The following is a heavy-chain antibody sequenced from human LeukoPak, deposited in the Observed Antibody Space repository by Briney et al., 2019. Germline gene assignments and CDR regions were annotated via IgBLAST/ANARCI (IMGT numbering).Heavy chain of an antibody. V-gene: IGHV5-51*01. Sequence: GESLKISCKGSGYSFTSYWIGWVRQMPGKGLEWMGIIYPGDSDTRYSPSSQGQVAISADKSISTAYLQWSSLKASDTAMYYCARAPYCSGGSCYSRYFQHWGQGTLVTVSS. D-gene: IGHD2-15*01. CDR3: ARAPYCSGGSCYSRYFQH. CDR1: GYSFTSYW. CDR2: IYPGDSDT. J-gene: IGHJ1*01.